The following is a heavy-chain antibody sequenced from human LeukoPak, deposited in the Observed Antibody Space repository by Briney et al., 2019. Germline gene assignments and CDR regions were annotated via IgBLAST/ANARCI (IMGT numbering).Heavy chain of an antibody. CDR1: GYTFTSYG. CDR3: ARVLGDYPYYYYHMDV. J-gene: IGHJ6*03. CDR2: ISAYNGNT. D-gene: IGHD4-17*01. V-gene: IGHV1-18*01. Sequence: ASVKVSCKASGYTFTSYGISWVRQAPGQGLEWMGWISAYNGNTNYAQKLQGRVTMTTDTSTSTAYMELRSLRSDDTAVYYCARVLGDYPYYYYHMDVWGKGTTVTISS.